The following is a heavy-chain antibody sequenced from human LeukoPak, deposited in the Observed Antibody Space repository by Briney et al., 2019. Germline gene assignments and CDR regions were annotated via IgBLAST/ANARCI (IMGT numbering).Heavy chain of an antibody. CDR2: ISAYNGNT. V-gene: IGHV1-18*01. Sequence: VASVKVSCKASGYTFTSYGISWVRQAPGQGLEWMGWISAYNGNTNYAKKLQGRVTMTTDTYTSTAYMELRSLRSDDTAVYYCARVGGSSYYYYYYMDVWGKGTTVTVSS. J-gene: IGHJ6*03. CDR1: GYTFTSYG. D-gene: IGHD6-6*01. CDR3: ARVGGSSYYYYYYMDV.